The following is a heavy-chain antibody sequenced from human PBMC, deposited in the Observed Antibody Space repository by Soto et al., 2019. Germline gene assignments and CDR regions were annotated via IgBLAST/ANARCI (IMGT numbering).Heavy chain of an antibody. J-gene: IGHJ3*02. CDR2: INHSGST. D-gene: IGHD3-22*01. CDR3: ARGLGITMIVVADDAFDI. Sequence: PSETLSLTCAVYGGSFSGYYWSWIRQPPGKGLEWIGEINHSGSTNYNPSLKSRVTISVDTSKNQFSLKLSSVTAADTAVYYRARGLGITMIVVADDAFDIWGQGTMVTVSS. V-gene: IGHV4-34*01. CDR1: GGSFSGYY.